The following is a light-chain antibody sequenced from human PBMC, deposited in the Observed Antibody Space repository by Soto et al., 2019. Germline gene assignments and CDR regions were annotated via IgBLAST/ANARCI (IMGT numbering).Light chain of an antibody. V-gene: IGKV3-20*01. CDR1: QSVSSSY. CDR3: QQYDSSPVT. J-gene: IGKJ3*01. Sequence: EIVLTQSPGTLSLSPGERATLSCRASQSVSSSYLAWDQQKPGQAPRLLIYGASSRATGIPDRFTGSGSGTDFTLTISRLEPEDFAVYYCQQYDSSPVTFGPGTKVDIK. CDR2: GAS.